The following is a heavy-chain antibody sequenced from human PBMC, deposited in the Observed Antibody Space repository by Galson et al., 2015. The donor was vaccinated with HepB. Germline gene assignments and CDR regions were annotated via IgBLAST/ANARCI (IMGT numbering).Heavy chain of an antibody. Sequence: QSGAEVKKPGESLKISCKGSGYSFTSYWIGWVRQMPGKGLEWMGIIYPGDSDTRYSPSFQGQVTISADKSISTAYLQWSSLKASDTAMYHCALTGAYGGNSHDAFDIWGQGTMVTVSS. CDR3: ALTGAYGGNSHDAFDI. CDR1: GYSFTSYW. CDR2: IYPGDSDT. J-gene: IGHJ3*02. V-gene: IGHV5-51*03. D-gene: IGHD4-23*01.